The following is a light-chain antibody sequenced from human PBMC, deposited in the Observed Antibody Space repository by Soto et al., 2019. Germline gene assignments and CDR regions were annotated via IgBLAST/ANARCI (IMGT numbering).Light chain of an antibody. CDR2: EGS. Sequence: QSALTQPASVSGSPGQSITISCTGTSSDVGTYNLVSWYQQHPGKAPKLMIYEGSKRHSGVSNRFSGSQSGNTASLTVSGLQAEDDADYYCCSYAGSSTLGVFGGGTKLTVL. V-gene: IGLV2-23*01. CDR3: CSYAGSSTLGV. J-gene: IGLJ2*01. CDR1: SSDVGTYNL.